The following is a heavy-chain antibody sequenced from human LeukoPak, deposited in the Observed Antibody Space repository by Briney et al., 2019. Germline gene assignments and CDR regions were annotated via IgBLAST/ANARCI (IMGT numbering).Heavy chain of an antibody. CDR3: ARGLVAVAGTNWFDP. Sequence: ASVKVSSKASGGTFSSYAISWVRQAPGQGLEWMGGIIPIFGTANYAQKFQGRVTITADESTSTAYMELSSLRSEDTAVYYCARGLVAVAGTNWFDPWGQGTLVTVSS. CDR2: IIPIFGTA. J-gene: IGHJ5*02. V-gene: IGHV1-69*13. CDR1: GGTFSSYA. D-gene: IGHD6-19*01.